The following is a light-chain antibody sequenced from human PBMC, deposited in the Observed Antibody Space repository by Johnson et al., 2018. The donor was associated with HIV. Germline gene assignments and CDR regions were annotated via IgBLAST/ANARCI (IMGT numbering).Light chain of an antibody. CDR3: GTWDSSLSAHYV. CDR1: SSNIGNNF. V-gene: IGLV1-51*02. J-gene: IGLJ1*01. CDR2: KDN. Sequence: QSVLTQPPSVSAAPGQKVTISCSGSSSNIGNNFVSWYQVLPGTAPKLIIYKDNEQPSGIPDRFSGSKSGTSATLGITGLQTGDEADYYCGTWDSSLSAHYVFGTGTKITVL.